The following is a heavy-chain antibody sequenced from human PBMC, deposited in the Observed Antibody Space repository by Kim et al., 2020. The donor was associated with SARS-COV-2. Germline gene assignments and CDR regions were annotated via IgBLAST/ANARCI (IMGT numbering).Heavy chain of an antibody. D-gene: IGHD6-19*01. CDR2: ISGSGGST. CDR1: GFTFSSYA. V-gene: IGHV3-23*01. J-gene: IGHJ4*02. Sequence: GGSLRLSCAASGFTFSSYAMSWVRQAPGKGLEWVSAISGSGGSTYYADSVKGRFTISRDNSKNTLYLQMNSLRAEDTAVYYCAKDRGFGRAVAVTSDSAYWGQGTLVTVSS. CDR3: AKDRGFGRAVAVTSDSAY.